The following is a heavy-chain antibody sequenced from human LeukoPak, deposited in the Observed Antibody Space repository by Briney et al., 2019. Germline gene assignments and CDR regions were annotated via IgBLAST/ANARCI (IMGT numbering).Heavy chain of an antibody. CDR3: ARDYRCAFDN. D-gene: IGHD2-15*01. J-gene: IGHJ4*02. CDR1: GFTFSSYS. Sequence: GGSLRLSCAASGFTFSSYSMNWVRQAPGKGLEWISYIGISSGNTKYADSVKGRFTISGDNAKNSLYLQMNSLRVEDTAVYYCARDYRCAFDNWGQGTLVTVSS. CDR2: IGISSGNT. V-gene: IGHV3-48*04.